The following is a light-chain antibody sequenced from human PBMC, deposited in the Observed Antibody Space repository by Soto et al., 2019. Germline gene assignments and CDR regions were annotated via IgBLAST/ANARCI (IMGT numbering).Light chain of an antibody. V-gene: IGKV1-5*03. CDR2: KAS. CDR3: QHYTSHSEA. CDR1: QTISSW. Sequence: IQRTQSHSPLSGSVGARVTITCRASQTISSWLAWYQQKPGKAPKLLIYKASTLKSGVPSRFSGSGSGTEFTLTISILQPDDFATYCSQHYTSHSEALGQGTKVDI. J-gene: IGKJ1*01.